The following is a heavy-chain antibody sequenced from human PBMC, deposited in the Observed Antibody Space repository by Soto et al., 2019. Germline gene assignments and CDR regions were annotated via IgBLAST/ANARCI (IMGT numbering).Heavy chain of an antibody. D-gene: IGHD3-22*01. CDR3: ARGGGYYDSSGYNY. CDR2: INHSGST. CDR1: GGSFSGYY. Sequence: SETLSLTCAVYGGSFSGYYWSWIRQPPGKGLEWIGEINHSGSTNYNPSLKSRVTISVDTSKNQFSLKLSSVTAADTAVYYCARGGGYYDSSGYNYWRQGTLVTVSS. J-gene: IGHJ4*02. V-gene: IGHV4-34*01.